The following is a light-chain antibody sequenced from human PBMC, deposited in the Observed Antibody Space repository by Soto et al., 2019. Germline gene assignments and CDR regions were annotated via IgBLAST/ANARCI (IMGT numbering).Light chain of an antibody. CDR1: QSVSNNY. Sequence: DIALPQSPGTLSLSPGARSTLSGRASQSVSNNYLAWYQQKPGQAPRLLIYGASNRATGIPDRFSGSGSGTDFTLTISRLEPEDFAVYYCQQYGSSGTFGQGTKVDIK. J-gene: IGKJ1*01. V-gene: IGKV3-20*01. CDR2: GAS. CDR3: QQYGSSGT.